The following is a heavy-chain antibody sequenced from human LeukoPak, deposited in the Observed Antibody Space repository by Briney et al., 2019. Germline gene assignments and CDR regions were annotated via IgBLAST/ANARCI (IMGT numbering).Heavy chain of an antibody. CDR2: ISAYNGNT. V-gene: IGHV1-18*01. CDR3: ARADDQGGAFDI. Sequence: ASVNVSCKPSGYTFTSYGISWVRQAAGHGLEWMGWISAYNGNTNYAQKRQGRVTMTTDTSTSTAYTELRRLRCDGRAVYYGARADDQGGAFDIWGQGTMVTVSS. J-gene: IGHJ3*02. CDR1: GYTFTSYG. D-gene: IGHD1-1*01.